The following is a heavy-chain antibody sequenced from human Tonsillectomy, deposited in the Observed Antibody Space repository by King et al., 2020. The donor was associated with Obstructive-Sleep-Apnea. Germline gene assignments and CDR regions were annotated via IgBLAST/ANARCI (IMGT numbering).Heavy chain of an antibody. Sequence: QLQESGPGLVKPSETLSLTCTVSGGSISSSSYYWGWIRQPPGKGLEWIGSIYYSGSTYYNPSLKSRVTISVDTSKNQFSLKLSSVTAADTAVYYCARETYYYDSSGYAAGNAFDYWGQGTLVTVSS. CDR3: ARETYYYDSSGYAAGNAFDY. V-gene: IGHV4-39*07. CDR1: GGSISSSSYY. D-gene: IGHD3-22*01. J-gene: IGHJ4*02. CDR2: IYYSGST.